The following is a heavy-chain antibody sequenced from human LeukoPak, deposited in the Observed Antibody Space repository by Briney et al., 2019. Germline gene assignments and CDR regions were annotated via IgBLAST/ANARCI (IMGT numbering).Heavy chain of an antibody. CDR2: ISSSSSYT. CDR1: GFTFSDYY. CDR3: ARARIRAVTLGWGYFDWSIDAFDI. D-gene: IGHD3-9*01. V-gene: IGHV3-11*06. J-gene: IGHJ3*02. Sequence: GGSLRLSCAASGFTFSDYYMSWIRQAPGKGLEWVSYISSSSSYTNYADSVKGRFTISRDNAKNSLYLQMNSLRAEDTAVYYCARARIRAVTLGWGYFDWSIDAFDIWGQGTMVTVSS.